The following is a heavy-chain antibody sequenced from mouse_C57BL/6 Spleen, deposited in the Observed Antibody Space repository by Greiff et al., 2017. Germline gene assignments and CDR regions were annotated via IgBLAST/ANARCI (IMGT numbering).Heavy chain of an antibody. CDR1: GYTFTSPW. Sequence: VQLQESGPELVRPGASVKISCKAPGYTFTSPWMQWVRQRPGQGLEWIGEIFPGSGSTSSNEECKGKATLTVDPSSSTAYKQHSSRTSGDSAVYVCARGGNYSYWGQGNTLTGSA. V-gene: IGHV1-56*01. J-gene: IGHJ2*01. D-gene: IGHD2-1*01. CDR2: IFPGSGST. CDR3: ARGGNYSY.